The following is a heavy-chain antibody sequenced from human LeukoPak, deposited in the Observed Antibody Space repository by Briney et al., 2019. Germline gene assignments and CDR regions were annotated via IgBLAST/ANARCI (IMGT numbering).Heavy chain of an antibody. V-gene: IGHV3-33*03. CDR2: IWHDGSDK. J-gene: IGHJ4*02. CDR3: ATLAYCTAGTCSLNSFDY. D-gene: IGHD2-15*01. CDR1: GFTFSSYV. Sequence: GGSLRLSCAASGFTFSSYVISWVRQAPGKGLEWVAVIWHDGSDKYYGDYVKGRFTISRDNSKSTVNLQMNSLRAEDTAVYYCATLAYCTAGTCSLNSFDYWGQGTLVTVSS.